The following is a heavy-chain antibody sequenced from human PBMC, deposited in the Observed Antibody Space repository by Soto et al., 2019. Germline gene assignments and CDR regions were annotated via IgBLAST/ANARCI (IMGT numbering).Heavy chain of an antibody. D-gene: IGHD5-18*01. CDR3: GRGGSDSPMAPGY. CDR2: INPDGSAT. CDR1: GFTFSSYW. J-gene: IGHJ4*02. Sequence: GGSLRLSCAASGFTFSSYWMHWFRQAPGKGLVWVSRINPDGSATNYADSVKGRFTISRGNAKNTLYLQMNSLRAEDTAVFYCGRGGSDSPMAPGYWGQGTLVTVSS. V-gene: IGHV3-74*01.